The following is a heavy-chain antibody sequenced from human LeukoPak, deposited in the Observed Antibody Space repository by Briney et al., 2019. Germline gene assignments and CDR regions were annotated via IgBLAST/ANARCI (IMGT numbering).Heavy chain of an antibody. CDR3: AKEGVGATLDY. Sequence: PPGGSLRLSCAASGFTFSNFAIHWVRQAPGKGLEFVSGIRSTGDSTYYANSAKGRFTISRDNSKNTLYLQMVSLRAEDMAVYYCAKEGVGATLDYWGQGTLVTVSS. CDR2: IRSTGDST. V-gene: IGHV3-64*01. J-gene: IGHJ4*02. D-gene: IGHD1-26*01. CDR1: GFTFSNFA.